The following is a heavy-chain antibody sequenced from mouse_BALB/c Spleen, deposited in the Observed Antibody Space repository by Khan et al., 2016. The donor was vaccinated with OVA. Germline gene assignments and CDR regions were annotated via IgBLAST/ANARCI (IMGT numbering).Heavy chain of an antibody. J-gene: IGHJ3*01. CDR2: INPSNGRT. V-gene: IGHV1S81*02. CDR1: GYTFTSYW. D-gene: IGHD1-1*01. CDR3: DGGYGSSPFAY. Sequence: QVQLQQPGAELVKPGASVKLSCKASGYTFTSYWMHWVKQRPGQGLEWIGEINPSNGRTNYNEKLKSKATLTVDKYSSTAYMQLSSLTSEDYAVYYCDGGYGSSPFAYWGQGTLVTVSA.